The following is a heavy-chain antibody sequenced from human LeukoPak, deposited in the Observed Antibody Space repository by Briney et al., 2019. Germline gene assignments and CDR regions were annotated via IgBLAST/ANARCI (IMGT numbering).Heavy chain of an antibody. CDR3: ARAGDYCDSSGADY. CDR1: GGTFSSYA. V-gene: IGHV1-69*05. D-gene: IGHD3-22*01. J-gene: IGHJ4*02. CDR2: IIPIFGTA. Sequence: GASVKVSCKASGGTFSSYAISWVRQAPGQGLEWMGGIIPIFGTANYAQKFQGRVTITTDESTSTAYMELSSLRSEDTAVYYCARAGDYCDSSGADYWGQGTLVTVSS.